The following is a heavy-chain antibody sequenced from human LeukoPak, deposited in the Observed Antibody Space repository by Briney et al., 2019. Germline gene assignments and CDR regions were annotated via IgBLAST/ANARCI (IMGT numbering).Heavy chain of an antibody. J-gene: IGHJ4*02. CDR3: ARDKGIYDFWSGYYWY. V-gene: IGHV3-21*01. D-gene: IGHD3-3*01. CDR2: ISSSSSYI. CDR1: GFTFSSHS. Sequence: GGSLRLSCAASGFTFSSHSMNWVRQAAGKGLEWVSSISSSSSYIYYADSVKGRFTISRDNAKNSLYLQMNSLRAEDTAVYYCARDKGIYDFWSGYYWYWGQGTLVTVSS.